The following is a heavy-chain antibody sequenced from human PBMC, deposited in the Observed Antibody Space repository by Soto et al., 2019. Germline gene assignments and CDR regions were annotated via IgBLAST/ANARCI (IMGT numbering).Heavy chain of an antibody. CDR2: ITPDGTEQ. J-gene: IGHJ2*01. CDR1: GFTFNTYA. D-gene: IGHD1-26*01. Sequence: QVQLMESGGGVVQPGRSLRLSCAASGFTFNTYAMHCVRQAPGKGLEWAAVITPDGTEQYYADSVKGRFTISRDNSKNTLYLQMNSLGLEDMSIYHCAKRGILGAQGMAYFDLWGRGTLVTVSS. CDR3: AKRGILGAQGMAYFDL. V-gene: IGHV3-30*18.